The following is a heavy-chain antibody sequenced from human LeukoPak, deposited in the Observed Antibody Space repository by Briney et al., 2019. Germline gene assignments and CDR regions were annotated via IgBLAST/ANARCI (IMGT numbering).Heavy chain of an antibody. D-gene: IGHD3-10*01. V-gene: IGHV3-43*02. CDR2: ISGDGGRT. J-gene: IGHJ3*02. CDR1: GFIFDDYA. CDR3: TKNGGYSDAFDI. Sequence: GGSLRLSCAASGFIFDDYAMHWVRQAPGKGLEWVSLISGDGGRTYYTDSVKGRFTISRDNSKHSLYLQMNSLRTEDTALCYCTKNGGYSDAFDIWGQGTMVTVSS.